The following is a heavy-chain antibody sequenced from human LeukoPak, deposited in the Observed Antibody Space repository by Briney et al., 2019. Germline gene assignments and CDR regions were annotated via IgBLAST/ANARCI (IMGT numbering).Heavy chain of an antibody. Sequence: GGSLRLSCAASGFTSSSYGVNWVRQAPGKGLEWVAVISYDGSNKYYADSVKGRFTISRDNSKNTLYLQMNSLRAEDTAVYYCARANCSSTSCYIAIDFWGQGTLVTVSS. D-gene: IGHD2-2*01. CDR1: GFTSSSYG. CDR2: ISYDGSNK. J-gene: IGHJ4*02. V-gene: IGHV3-30-3*01. CDR3: ARANCSSTSCYIAIDF.